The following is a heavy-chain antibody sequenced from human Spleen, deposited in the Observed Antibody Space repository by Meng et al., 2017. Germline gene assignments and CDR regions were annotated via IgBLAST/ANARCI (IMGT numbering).Heavy chain of an antibody. D-gene: IGHD6-25*01. V-gene: IGHV1-2*06. J-gene: IGHJ4*02. Sequence: QVLLVQSGAEVKQPGASVKVSCKASGYTLTDYYLHWLRQAPGQGLEWIGRTNPNSGVTKYAQKFQGRVTVTRDTSISTAYMELSRLRSDDTAMYYCARDEDISAAGKLFGDYWGQGTLVTVSS. CDR1: GYTLTDYY. CDR2: TNPNSGVT. CDR3: ARDEDISAAGKLFGDY.